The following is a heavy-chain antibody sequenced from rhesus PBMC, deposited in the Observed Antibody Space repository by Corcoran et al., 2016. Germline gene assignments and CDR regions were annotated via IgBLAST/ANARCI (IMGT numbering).Heavy chain of an antibody. Sequence: QLQLQESGPGLVKPSETLSLTCAVSGGSIRGSWLGSIRQPPGSGLEWIGRIDGRGRTDYNSSLKHRVTISRDTSRTQFSLKLSSVTAADTAVYYCARGVPQQQRVLDYWGQGVLVTVSS. CDR2: IDGRGRT. CDR3: ARGVPQQQRVLDY. J-gene: IGHJ4*01. V-gene: IGHV4-160*01. D-gene: IGHD5-24*01. CDR1: GGSIRGSW.